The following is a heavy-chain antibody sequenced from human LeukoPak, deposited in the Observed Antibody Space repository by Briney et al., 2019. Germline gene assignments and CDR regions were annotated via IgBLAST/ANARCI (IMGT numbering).Heavy chain of an antibody. Sequence: GSLRLSCAASGFTVSSNYMSWVRQAPGKGLEWVSVIYSGGSTYYADSVKGRFTISRDNSKNTLYLQMSSLRAEDTAIYYCAKGGGFDWLNYYYMDVWGKGTTVIISS. CDR2: IYSGGST. D-gene: IGHD3-9*01. CDR1: GFTVSSNY. J-gene: IGHJ6*03. V-gene: IGHV3-66*01. CDR3: AKGGGFDWLNYYYMDV.